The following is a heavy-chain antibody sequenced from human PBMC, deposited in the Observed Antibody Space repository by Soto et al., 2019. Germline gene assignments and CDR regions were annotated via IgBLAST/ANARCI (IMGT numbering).Heavy chain of an antibody. Sequence: NPSETLSLTCTVSGGSISSRNYYWGWLRQPPGKGLEWIGTIHYGGTTYYNPSLKSRVTISVDTSKNQFSLRLNSVTAADTAVYHCARHGREYYSRSGSYYTGREKYNWFDPWGQGILVTVSS. V-gene: IGHV4-39*01. D-gene: IGHD3-10*01. CDR2: IHYGGTT. J-gene: IGHJ5*02. CDR1: GGSISSRNYY. CDR3: ARHGREYYSRSGSYYTGREKYNWFDP.